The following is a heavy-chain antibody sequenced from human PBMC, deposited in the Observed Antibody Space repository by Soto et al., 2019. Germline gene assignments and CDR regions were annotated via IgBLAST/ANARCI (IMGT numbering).Heavy chain of an antibody. J-gene: IGHJ4*02. CDR3: AGAPNRAHFDF. CDR2: IYYTGST. Sequence: SETLSLTCTVSSGSISTYYWSWIRQPPGKGLEWIGYIYYTGSTNYNPSLKTRVAISMDTSKNQFSLNLSSVTAADTAVYYCAGAPNRAHFDFWGLGTLVTVSS. V-gene: IGHV4-59*01. D-gene: IGHD7-27*01. CDR1: SGSISTYY.